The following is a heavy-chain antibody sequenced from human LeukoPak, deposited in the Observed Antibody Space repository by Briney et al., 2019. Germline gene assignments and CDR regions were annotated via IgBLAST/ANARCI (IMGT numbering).Heavy chain of an antibody. D-gene: IGHD1-7*01. CDR2: IWYDGSNK. J-gene: IGHJ4*02. CDR3: AKEGGTAEVDY. V-gene: IGHV3-33*06. CDR1: GFTFSSYG. Sequence: GGSLRLSCAASGFTFSSYGMHWVRQAPGKGLEWVAVIWYDGSNKYYADSAKGRFTISRDNSKNTLYLQMNSLRAEDTAVYYCAKEGGTAEVDYWGQGTLVTVSS.